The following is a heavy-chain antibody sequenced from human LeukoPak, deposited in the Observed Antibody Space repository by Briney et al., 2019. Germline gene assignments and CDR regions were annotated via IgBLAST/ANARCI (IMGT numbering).Heavy chain of an antibody. V-gene: IGHV3-48*03. CDR3: ARDFGSSTSTIGRY. J-gene: IGHJ4*02. CDR1: GFIFSNYE. Sequence: PGGSLRLSCAASGFIFSNYEMHWVRQAPGKGLEWVSYISSSGSTIYYADSVRGRFTISRDNAKNSLYLQMNNLRAEDTALYHCARDFGSSTSTIGRYWGQGSLVTVSS. D-gene: IGHD2-2*01. CDR2: ISSSGSTI.